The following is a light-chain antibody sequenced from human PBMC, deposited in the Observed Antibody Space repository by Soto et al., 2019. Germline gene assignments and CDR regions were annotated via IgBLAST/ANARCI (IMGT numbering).Light chain of an antibody. Sequence: DIVMTQSPDSLAVSLGERATINCKSSQSVLYSSNNKNYLAWYQQKPGQPPKLLIYWASTRESGVHDRSSGSGSGTDFTLTISSLQAEDVAVYYCQQYYSTPPAFGQGTKVDIK. V-gene: IGKV4-1*01. CDR1: QSVLYSSNNKNY. J-gene: IGKJ1*01. CDR2: WAS. CDR3: QQYYSTPPA.